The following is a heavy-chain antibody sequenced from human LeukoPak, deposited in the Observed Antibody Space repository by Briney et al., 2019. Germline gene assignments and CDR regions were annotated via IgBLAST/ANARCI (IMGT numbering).Heavy chain of an antibody. CDR2: VFYSGST. Sequence: SETLSLICTVSGGSITGYYWAWLRQPPGKGLEWIGYVFYSGSTNYSPSLRSRVTISVDPSKNQFSLKLSSVTAADTAVYYCAREVISGWYNYVDYWGQGTLVTVSS. CDR3: AREVISGWYNYVDY. CDR1: GGSITGYY. D-gene: IGHD6-19*01. V-gene: IGHV4-59*01. J-gene: IGHJ4*02.